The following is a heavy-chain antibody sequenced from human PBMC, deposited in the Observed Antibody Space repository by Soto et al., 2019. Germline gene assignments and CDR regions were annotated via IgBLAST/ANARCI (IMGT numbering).Heavy chain of an antibody. CDR2: INPNSGGT. D-gene: IGHD3-10*01. CDR3: ARAYYGSEYDY. V-gene: IGHV1-2*04. J-gene: IGHJ4*02. Sequence: ASVKVSCKASGYTLTGYYMHWVRQAPGQGLEWMGWINPNSGGTNYAQKFQGWVTMTRDTSISTAYMELSRLRSDDTAVYYCARAYYGSEYDYWGQGTLVTVSS. CDR1: GYTLTGYY.